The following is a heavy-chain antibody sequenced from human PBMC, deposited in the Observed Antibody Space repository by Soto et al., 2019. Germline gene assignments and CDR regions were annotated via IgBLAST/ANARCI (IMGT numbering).Heavy chain of an antibody. CDR1: GASVSSNSAA. J-gene: IGHJ4*02. CDR3: ARRSGSGSYWVDY. V-gene: IGHV6-1*01. D-gene: IGHD3-10*01. CDR2: TYYRSKWYN. Sequence: SQTLSLTCAISGASVSSNSAAWIWIRQSPSRGLEWLGTTYYRSKWYNDYAVSVKSRITINPDTSKNQFSLQLNSVTPEDTAVYYCARRSGSGSYWVDYWRQRTLVTVS.